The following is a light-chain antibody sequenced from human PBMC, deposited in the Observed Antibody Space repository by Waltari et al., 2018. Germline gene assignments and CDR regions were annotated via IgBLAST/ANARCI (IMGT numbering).Light chain of an antibody. CDR3: QHYVRLPAT. CDR2: GAS. J-gene: IGKJ1*01. Sequence: IVLTQSPGTLSLSPGERATLSCRASQRVSRTLAWYQQKPGQAPKLLLYGASIRATGIPDRFTGSGSGTDFSLTISSLEPEDFAIYFCQHYVRLPATFGQGTKVEIK. CDR1: QRVSRT. V-gene: IGKV3-20*01.